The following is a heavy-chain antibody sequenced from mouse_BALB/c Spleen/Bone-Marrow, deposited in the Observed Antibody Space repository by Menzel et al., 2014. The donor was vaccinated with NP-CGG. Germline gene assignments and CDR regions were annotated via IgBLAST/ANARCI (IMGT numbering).Heavy chain of an antibody. Sequence: EAQLVESGGGLVQPGGFLKLSCAASGFDFSRYWMSWVRQAPGKGLEWIGEINPDSSTINYTPSLKDKFIISRDNAKNTLYLQMSKVRSEDTALYYCARLNYYGNLFVWGAGTTVTVSS. CDR3: ARLNYYGNLFV. D-gene: IGHD1-1*01. CDR2: INPDSSTI. V-gene: IGHV4-1*02. J-gene: IGHJ1*01. CDR1: GFDFSRYW.